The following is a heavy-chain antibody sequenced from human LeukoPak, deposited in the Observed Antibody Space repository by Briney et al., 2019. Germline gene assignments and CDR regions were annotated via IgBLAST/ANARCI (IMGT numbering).Heavy chain of an antibody. D-gene: IGHD6-13*01. V-gene: IGHV4-59*01. CDR1: GVSINSYY. CDR3: ARVTGYMTEDYFDY. J-gene: IGHJ4*02. Sequence: SETLSLTCTVSGVSINSYYWSWLRQPPGKGLEGFGYIYYSGSTNYNPSLKSRVTISVDTSKNQFSLRLSSVTAADTAVYYCARVTGYMTEDYFDYWGQGTLITVSS. CDR2: IYYSGST.